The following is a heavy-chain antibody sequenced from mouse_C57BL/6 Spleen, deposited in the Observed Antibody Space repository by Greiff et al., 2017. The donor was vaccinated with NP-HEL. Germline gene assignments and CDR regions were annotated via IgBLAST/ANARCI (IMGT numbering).Heavy chain of an antibody. CDR3: ARERSTDYGSTWFAY. Sequence: QVQLQQPGTELVKPGASVKLSCKASGYTFTSYWMHWVKQRPGQGLEWIGIINPSNGGSNYNEKFTSKATLTVDKSSSTDYMQLSSLTSEDSAVYYCARERSTDYGSTWFAYWGQGTLVTVSA. D-gene: IGHD1-1*01. V-gene: IGHV1-53*01. J-gene: IGHJ3*01. CDR1: GYTFTSYW. CDR2: INPSNGGS.